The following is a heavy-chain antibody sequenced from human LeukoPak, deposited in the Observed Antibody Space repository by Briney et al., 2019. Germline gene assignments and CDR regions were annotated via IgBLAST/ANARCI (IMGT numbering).Heavy chain of an antibody. V-gene: IGHV4-34*01. CDR1: GGSFSGYY. D-gene: IGHD5-18*01. CDR2: IYYSGST. CDR3: ARHRIQLWTPPQGWFDP. Sequence: KPSGTLSLTCAVYGGSFSGYYWSWIRQPPGEGLEWIGSIYYSGSTYYNPSLKSRVTISVDTSKNQFSLKLSSVTAADTAVYYCARHRIQLWTPPQGWFDPWGQGTLVTVSS. J-gene: IGHJ5*02.